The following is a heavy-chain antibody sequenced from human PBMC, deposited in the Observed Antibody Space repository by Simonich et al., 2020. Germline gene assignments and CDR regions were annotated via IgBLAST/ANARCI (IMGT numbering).Heavy chain of an antibody. CDR1: GLTFSSYG. CDR3: ARNRLDY. Sequence: EVQLVESGGGLVQPGGSLRLSCAASGLTFSSYGMHCFRQGTGKGLVWVSRINSDGSSTSYADSVKGRFTIARDNAKNTLYLQMNSLRAEDTAVYYCARNRLDYWGQGTLVTVSS. CDR2: INSDGSST. V-gene: IGHV3-74*01. J-gene: IGHJ4*02.